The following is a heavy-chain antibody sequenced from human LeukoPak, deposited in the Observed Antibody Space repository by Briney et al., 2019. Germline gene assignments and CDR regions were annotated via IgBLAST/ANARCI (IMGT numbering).Heavy chain of an antibody. J-gene: IGHJ6*03. CDR2: IRYDGSNK. Sequence: GGSLRLSCAASGFTFSSYGMHWVRQAPGKGLEWVAFIRYDGSNKYYADSVKGRFTISRDNSKNTLYLQMNSLRAEDTVVYYCAKDNAIAVAGTGYYYYYYMDVWGKGTTVTISS. CDR1: GFTFSSYG. V-gene: IGHV3-30*02. D-gene: IGHD6-19*01. CDR3: AKDNAIAVAGTGYYYYYYMDV.